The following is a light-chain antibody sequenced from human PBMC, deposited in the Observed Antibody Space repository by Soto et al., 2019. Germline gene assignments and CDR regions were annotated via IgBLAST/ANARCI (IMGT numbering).Light chain of an antibody. V-gene: IGLV1-51*01. CDR2: DNN. J-gene: IGLJ3*02. CDR1: SSNIGNNY. CDR3: GTWDSSLSALV. Sequence: QSVLTQPPSVSVAPGQKVTISCSGSSSNIGNNYVSWYQQLPGTAPKLLIYDNNERPSGIPDRFSGSKSGTSATLGITGLQTGDEADYYCGTWDSSLSALVFGGGTKVTVL.